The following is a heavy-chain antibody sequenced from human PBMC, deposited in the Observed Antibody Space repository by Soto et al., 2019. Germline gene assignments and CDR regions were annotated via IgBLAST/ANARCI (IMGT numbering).Heavy chain of an antibody. V-gene: IGHV3-23*01. D-gene: IGHD1-26*01. Sequence: VGSLRLSCVASGFSFSSYTMNWVRQAPGKGLEWVSGVSGNGGNTYYADSVKGRFSISRDNSKNTLYLQLNSLRAEDTAIYYCAKDRMGASGWFDPWGQGTPVTVSS. J-gene: IGHJ5*02. CDR2: VSGNGGNT. CDR3: AKDRMGASGWFDP. CDR1: GFSFSSYT.